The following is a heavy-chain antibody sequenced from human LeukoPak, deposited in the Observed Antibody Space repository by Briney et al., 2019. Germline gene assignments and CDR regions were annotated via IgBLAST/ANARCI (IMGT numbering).Heavy chain of an antibody. CDR1: GYTFTSYY. CDR2: VNPSGGST. CDR3: ARGADYYDSSGYTAPAEYFQH. V-gene: IGHV1-46*01. J-gene: IGHJ1*01. Sequence: ASVKVSCKASGYTFTSYYMHWVRQAPGQGLEWMGIVNPSGGSTGYAQKFQGRVTMTRDTSTSTVYMELSSLRSEDTAVYYCARGADYYDSSGYTAPAEYFQHWGQGTLVTVSS. D-gene: IGHD3-22*01.